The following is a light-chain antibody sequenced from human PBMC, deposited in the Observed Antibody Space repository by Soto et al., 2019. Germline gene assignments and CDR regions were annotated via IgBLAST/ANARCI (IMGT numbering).Light chain of an antibody. J-gene: IGKJ1*01. Sequence: VWTQSPGTLSLSPGEGATLSCRASQSVSSSYIAWYQQRPGQTPRLLIYGASSRATGIPDRFSGSGSGTDFTLTISRLEPEDFAVYYCQESPRTFGQGTKVDIK. V-gene: IGKV3-20*01. CDR1: QSVSSSY. CDR2: GAS. CDR3: QESPRT.